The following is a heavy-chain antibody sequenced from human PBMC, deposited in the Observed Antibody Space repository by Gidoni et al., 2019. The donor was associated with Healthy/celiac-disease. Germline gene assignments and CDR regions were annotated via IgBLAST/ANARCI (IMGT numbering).Heavy chain of an antibody. V-gene: IGHV1-69*09. D-gene: IGHD3-22*01. J-gene: IGHJ4*02. CDR2: IIPILGIA. CDR1: GGTFSSYA. Sequence: QVQLVQSGAEVKKPGSSVKVSCKASGGTFSSYAISWVRQAPGQGLEWMGRIIPILGIATDAQKFQGRVTITADKSTSTAYMELSSLRSEDTAVYYCARDANMYYYDSSGYYQDYWGQGTLVTVSS. CDR3: ARDANMYYYDSSGYYQDY.